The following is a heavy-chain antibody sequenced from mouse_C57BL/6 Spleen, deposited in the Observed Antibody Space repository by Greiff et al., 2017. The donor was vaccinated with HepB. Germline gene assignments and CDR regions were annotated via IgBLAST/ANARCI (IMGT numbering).Heavy chain of an antibody. Sequence: EVQLQQSGAELVRPGASVKLSCTASGFNIKDDYMHWVKQRPEQGLEWIGWIDPENGDTEYASKFQGKATITADTSSNPAYLQLSSLTSEDTAVYYCTTWGFPGFAYWGQGTLVTVSA. CDR3: TTWGFPGFAY. V-gene: IGHV14-4*01. J-gene: IGHJ3*01. CDR1: GFNIKDDY. CDR2: IDPENGDT.